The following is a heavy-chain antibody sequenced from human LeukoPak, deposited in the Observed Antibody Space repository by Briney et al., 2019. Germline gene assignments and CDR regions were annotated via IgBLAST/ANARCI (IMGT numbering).Heavy chain of an antibody. J-gene: IGHJ6*02. D-gene: IGHD2-2*02. CDR2: ISYDGSNK. CDR1: GFTFSSYW. V-gene: IGHV3-30-3*01. Sequence: QSGGSLRLSCAASGFTFSSYWMHWVRQAPGKGLEWVAVISYDGSNKYYADSVKGRFTISRDNSKNTLYLQMNSLRAEDTAVYYCARDGSEDIVVVPAAIKYGMDVWGQGTTVTVSS. CDR3: ARDGSEDIVVVPAAIKYGMDV.